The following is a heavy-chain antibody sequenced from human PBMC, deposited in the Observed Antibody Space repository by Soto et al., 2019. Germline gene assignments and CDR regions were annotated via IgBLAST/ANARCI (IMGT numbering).Heavy chain of an antibody. V-gene: IGHV3-74*01. CDR3: ARELQWLVRGDYYYGMDV. Sequence: GGSLRLSCAASGFTFSSYWMHWVRQAPGKGLVWVSRINSDGSSTSYADSVKGRFTISRDNAKNTLYLQMNSLRAEDTAVYYCARELQWLVRGDYYYGMDVWGQGTTVTVSS. CDR1: GFTFSSYW. CDR2: INSDGSST. D-gene: IGHD6-19*01. J-gene: IGHJ6*02.